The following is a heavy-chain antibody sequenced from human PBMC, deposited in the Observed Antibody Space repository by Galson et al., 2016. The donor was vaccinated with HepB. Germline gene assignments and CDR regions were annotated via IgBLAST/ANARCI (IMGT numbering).Heavy chain of an antibody. CDR2: IFTDGSGT. J-gene: IGHJ3*02. Sequence: SLRLSCAASAFTFSAYPMHWVRQAPGKGLVWISRIFTDGSGTLYADSVKGRFTISRDNAKNTLFLQMNSLRADDTAVYYCGRGSKYVFDMWGQGTMVTVSS. CDR3: GRGSKYVFDM. CDR1: AFTFSAYP. V-gene: IGHV3-74*01.